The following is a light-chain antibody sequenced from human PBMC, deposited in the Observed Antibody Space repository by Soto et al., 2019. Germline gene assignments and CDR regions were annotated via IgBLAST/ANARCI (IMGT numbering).Light chain of an antibody. CDR1: HDISNY. Sequence: DIQMTQSPSSLPASVGDRVTITCQASHDISNYLNWYQQKPGKAPKLLIYDASNLETGVPSRFSGSGSGTDFTFTISSLQPEDIATYYCQQYDNLPLTFGGGTKVDIK. V-gene: IGKV1-33*01. CDR2: DAS. J-gene: IGKJ4*01. CDR3: QQYDNLPLT.